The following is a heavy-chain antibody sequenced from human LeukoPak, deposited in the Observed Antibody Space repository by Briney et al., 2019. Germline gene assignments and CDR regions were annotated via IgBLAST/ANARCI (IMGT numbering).Heavy chain of an antibody. CDR3: ARQARGYDGHYYCGMDV. V-gene: IGHV3-11*06. CDR2: ISSSSSYT. J-gene: IGHJ6*01. CDR1: GFTFSDYY. Sequence: GGSLRLSCAASGFTFSDYYMSWIRQAPGKGLEWVSYISSSSSYTNYTDSVKGRFTISRDNAKNSLYLQMNSLRAEDTAVYYCARQARGYDGHYYCGMDVWGQGNTVTVSS. D-gene: IGHD5-12*01.